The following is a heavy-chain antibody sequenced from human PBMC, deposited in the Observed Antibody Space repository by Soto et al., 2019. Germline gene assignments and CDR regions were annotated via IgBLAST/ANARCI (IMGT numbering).Heavy chain of an antibody. D-gene: IGHD5-18*01. J-gene: IGHJ4*02. CDR3: ARHKENGTAMVMAY. CDR1: GYSFAGYW. Sequence: GESLKISCKGSGYSFAGYWITWVRQKPGKGLEWMGRIDPSDSQTYYSPSFRGHVTISVTKSITTVFLQWSSLRASDTAMYYCARHKENGTAMVMAYWGQGTLVTVSS. CDR2: IDPSDSQT. V-gene: IGHV5-10-1*01.